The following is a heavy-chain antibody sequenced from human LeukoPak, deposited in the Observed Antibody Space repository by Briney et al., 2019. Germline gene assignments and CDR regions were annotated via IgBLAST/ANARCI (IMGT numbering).Heavy chain of an antibody. CDR2: ISYDGTNK. J-gene: IGHJ4*02. CDR1: GFTFSSYA. D-gene: IGHD5-12*01. CDR3: AREEATTSDYFDY. Sequence: GTSLRLSCAASGFTFSSYAMHWVRQAPGKGLEWVAVISYDGTNKYYADSVKGRFTISRDNSKNTLYLQMNSLRAEDTAVYYCAREEATTSDYFDYWGQGTLVTVSS. V-gene: IGHV3-30-3*01.